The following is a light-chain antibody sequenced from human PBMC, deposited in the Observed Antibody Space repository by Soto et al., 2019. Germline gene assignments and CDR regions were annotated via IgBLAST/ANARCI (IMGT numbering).Light chain of an antibody. V-gene: IGKV3-20*01. Sequence: EIVLTQSPGTLSLSPGERGTLSCRASQNLGTLYLAWFQQKSGQAPRLLIYSASRRATGIPDRFTGSGSGTDFTLTINGVEPEDFAVYFCQQYAGSPRTFGQGTRWIS. CDR3: QQYAGSPRT. CDR2: SAS. J-gene: IGKJ1*01. CDR1: QNLGTLY.